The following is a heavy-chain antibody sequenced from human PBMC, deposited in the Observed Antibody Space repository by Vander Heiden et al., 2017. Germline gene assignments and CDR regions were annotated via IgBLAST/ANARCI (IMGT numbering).Heavy chain of an antibody. CDR3: ARATSRIGKFDP. Sequence: VSCKASGYTFNSYFTHWVRQAPGQGLEWMGIIDPSGGFTTNVQRFQGRVTLTRDTSTNTVFMELNRLKSDDTAVYYWARATSRIGKFDPWGQGTLVTVSS. D-gene: IGHD2-15*01. V-gene: IGHV1-46*02. CDR1: GYTFNSYF. CDR2: IDPSGGFT. J-gene: IGHJ5*02.